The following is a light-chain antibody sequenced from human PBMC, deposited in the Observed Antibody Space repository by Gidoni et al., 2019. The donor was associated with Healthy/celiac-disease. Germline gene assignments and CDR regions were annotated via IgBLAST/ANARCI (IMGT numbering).Light chain of an antibody. CDR2: WAS. CDR3: QQYYSTPWT. J-gene: IGKJ1*01. V-gene: IGKV4-1*01. Sequence: DIVMTQSPDSLAVSLVVRATINCKSSQSVLYSSNNKNYLAWYQQKPGQPPKLLIYWASTRESGVPDRFSGSGSGTDFTLTISSLQAEDVAVYYCQQYYSTPWTFGQGTKVEIK. CDR1: QSVLYSSNNKNY.